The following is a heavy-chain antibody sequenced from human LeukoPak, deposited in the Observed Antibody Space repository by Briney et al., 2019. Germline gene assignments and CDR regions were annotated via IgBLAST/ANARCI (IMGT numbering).Heavy chain of an antibody. CDR3: ARDPPATTTLDY. V-gene: IGHV1-2*02. Sequence: ASVKVSCKASGYTFTDYYMHWVRQAPGQGLEWMGWINPASGGTKYAQIFQGRVTMTRDTSSSTAYMDLSRLTSDDTAVYHCARDPPATTTLDYWGQGTLVTVSS. CDR1: GYTFTDYY. D-gene: IGHD1-1*01. J-gene: IGHJ4*02. CDR2: INPASGGT.